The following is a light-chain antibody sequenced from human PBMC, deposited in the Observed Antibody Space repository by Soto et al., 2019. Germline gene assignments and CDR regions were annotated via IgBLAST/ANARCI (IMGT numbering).Light chain of an antibody. CDR3: QQYILLWS. CDR2: GAS. J-gene: IGKJ1*01. Sequence: IKMTKSPSSLSAYVGDRVTITCRASESISTWLAWYQQKPGKAPKLLIYGASSLESGVPPRFSGDGSETDFTLTICSLQRDDFGTYYCQQYILLWSFGQGTNVDNK. V-gene: IGKV1-5*03. CDR1: ESISTW.